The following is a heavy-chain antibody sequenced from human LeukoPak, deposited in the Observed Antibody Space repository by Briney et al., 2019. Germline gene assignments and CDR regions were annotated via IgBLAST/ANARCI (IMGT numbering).Heavy chain of an antibody. Sequence: GGSLRLSCAASGFTFSSYGMHWVRQAPGKGLEWVAFIRYDGSNKYYADSVKGRFTISRDNSKNTLYLQMNSLRVEDTAVYYCATPAAGPRAEYSQYWGQGTLVTVSS. CDR2: IRYDGSNK. CDR1: GFTFSSYG. CDR3: ATPAAGPRAEYSQY. V-gene: IGHV3-30*02. D-gene: IGHD6-13*01. J-gene: IGHJ1*01.